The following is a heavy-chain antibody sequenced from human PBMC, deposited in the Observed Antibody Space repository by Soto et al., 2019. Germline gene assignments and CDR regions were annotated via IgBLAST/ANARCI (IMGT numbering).Heavy chain of an antibody. J-gene: IGHJ5*02. CDR2: ISTSGSYI. CDR1: GFTFSTYT. CDR3: ARGAYYDSSGYRWFGP. Sequence: EVQLVESGGGLVEPGGSLRLSCAASGFTFSTYTMKWVRQPPGKGLEWISSISTSGSYINDADSVNGRFTISRDNYKKELSLQVNSLRAEDTAVYYCARGAYYDSSGYRWFGPWGQGTLVTVSS. D-gene: IGHD3-22*01. V-gene: IGHV3-21*03.